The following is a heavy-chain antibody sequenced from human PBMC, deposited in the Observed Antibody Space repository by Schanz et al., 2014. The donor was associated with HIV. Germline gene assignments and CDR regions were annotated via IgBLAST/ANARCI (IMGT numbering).Heavy chain of an antibody. V-gene: IGHV3-23*04. D-gene: IGHD2-15*01. CDR3: ARRSSDGGYYDN. CDR2: ISGSSIT. Sequence: EVQLVESGGGLVQPGGSLRLSCAASEFTFSSYWMSWVRQAPGKGLEWVSAISGSSITYSADSVKGRFTISRDNAKNTLYLQMNSLRDEDTAVYYCARRSSDGGYYDNWGQGTLVTVSS. CDR1: EFTFSSYW. J-gene: IGHJ4*02.